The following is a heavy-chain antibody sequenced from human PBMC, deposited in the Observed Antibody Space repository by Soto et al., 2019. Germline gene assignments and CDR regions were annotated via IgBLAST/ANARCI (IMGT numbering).Heavy chain of an antibody. CDR3: ARRSSSWYYDY. Sequence: GSLRLSCAASGFTFSSYAMNWVRQAPGKGLEWVSVISGSDGSTYYADSVKGRFTISRDNSKNTLNLQMNSLRAEDTAVYYCARRSSSWYYDYWGQGTLVTVSS. D-gene: IGHD6-13*01. CDR2: ISGSDGST. V-gene: IGHV3-23*01. CDR1: GFTFSSYA. J-gene: IGHJ4*02.